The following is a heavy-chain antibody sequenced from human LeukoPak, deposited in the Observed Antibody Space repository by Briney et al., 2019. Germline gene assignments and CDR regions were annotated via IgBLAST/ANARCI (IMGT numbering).Heavy chain of an antibody. CDR2: FSGSGGST. Sequence: PGVSLRLSCAASGFTFSSHAMSWVPQAPGKGLELVITFSGSGGSTYYADYVKGRFTISRDTSKNTLYVEMNSLRAEDTAVYYCAKAGMRNYDILTYFDFWGQGTLVTVSS. V-gene: IGHV3-23*01. D-gene: IGHD3-9*01. J-gene: IGHJ4*02. CDR3: AKAGMRNYDILTYFDF. CDR1: GFTFSSHA.